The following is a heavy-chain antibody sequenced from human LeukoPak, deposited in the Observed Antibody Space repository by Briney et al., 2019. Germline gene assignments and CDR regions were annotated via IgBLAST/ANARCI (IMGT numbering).Heavy chain of an antibody. D-gene: IGHD6-19*01. V-gene: IGHV3-21*01. Sequence: GGSLRLSCAASGFTFSSYSMNWVRQAPGKGLEWVPSISSSSSYIYYADSVKGRFTISRDNAKNSLYLQMNSLRAEDTAVYYCARSPLASSGWYGAHFDIWGQGTMVTVSS. CDR2: ISSSSSYI. CDR1: GFTFSSYS. J-gene: IGHJ3*02. CDR3: ARSPLASSGWYGAHFDI.